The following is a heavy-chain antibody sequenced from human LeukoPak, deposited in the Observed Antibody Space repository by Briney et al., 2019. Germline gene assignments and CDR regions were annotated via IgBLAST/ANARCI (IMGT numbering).Heavy chain of an antibody. J-gene: IGHJ6*02. CDR2: IYCSGST. CDR3: ARDGPGYYYGMDV. Sequence: SETLSLTCTVSGGSISSYYWSWIRQPPGKGLEWIGYIYCSGSTNYNPSLKSRVTISVDTSKNQFSLKLSSVTAADTAVYYCARDGPGYYYGMDVWGQGTTVTVSS. V-gene: IGHV4-59*01. D-gene: IGHD1-14*01. CDR1: GGSISSYY.